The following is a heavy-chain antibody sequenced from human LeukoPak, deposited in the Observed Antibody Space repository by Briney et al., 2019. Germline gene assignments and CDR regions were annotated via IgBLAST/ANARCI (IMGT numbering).Heavy chain of an antibody. J-gene: IGHJ4*02. D-gene: IGHD3-9*01. CDR1: GFTFSSYS. CDR3: ARRGGTNSGYDILTGYYRYYFDY. Sequence: PGGSLRLSCAASGFTFSSYSMNWVRQAPGRGLEWVSSISSSSSYIYYADSVKGRFTISRDNAKNSLYLQMNSLRAEDTAVYYCARRGGTNSGYDILTGYYRYYFDYWGQGTLVTVSS. CDR2: ISSSSSYI. V-gene: IGHV3-21*01.